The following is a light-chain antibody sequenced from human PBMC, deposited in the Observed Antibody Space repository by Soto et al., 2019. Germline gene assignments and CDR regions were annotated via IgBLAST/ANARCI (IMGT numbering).Light chain of an antibody. CDR1: QRVSGGF. CDR2: DTS. Sequence: EFVLTRSPGTLSLSPEERATLYCVASQRVSGGFLAWYQQKPGLAPRLILYDTSFRATGIPDRFSGSASGTDSTLTISRLDPEDFAVYYCQQYGSSASFGQGTKVDIK. V-gene: IGKV3D-20*01. J-gene: IGKJ1*01. CDR3: QQYGSSAS.